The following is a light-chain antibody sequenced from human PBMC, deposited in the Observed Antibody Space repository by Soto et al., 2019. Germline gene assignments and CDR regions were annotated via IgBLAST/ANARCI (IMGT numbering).Light chain of an antibody. CDR3: SSYTNSNALV. V-gene: IGLV2-14*01. J-gene: IGLJ1*01. CDR1: SSDVGGYNY. CDR2: DVD. Sequence: QSVLTQPASVSGSPGQSITISCTGTSSDVGGYNYVSWSQQYPGKAPKLMIYDVDTRLSGVSNRFSGSKSGNTASLTIAGLHADGEADYYCSSYTNSNALVFGSGTKLTVL.